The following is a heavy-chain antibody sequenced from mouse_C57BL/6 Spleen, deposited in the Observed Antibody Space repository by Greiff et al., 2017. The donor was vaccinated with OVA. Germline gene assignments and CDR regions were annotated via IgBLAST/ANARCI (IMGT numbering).Heavy chain of an antibody. Sequence: VQLQQSGAELVRPGASVTLSCKASGYTFTDYEMHWVKQTPVHGLEWIGAIDPETGGTAYNQKFKGKAILTAYKSSSTAYMELRSLTSEDSAVYYCTRRLPFDYWGQGTTLTVSS. CDR3: TRRLPFDY. CDR1: GYTFTDYE. V-gene: IGHV1-15*01. J-gene: IGHJ2*01. CDR2: IDPETGGT.